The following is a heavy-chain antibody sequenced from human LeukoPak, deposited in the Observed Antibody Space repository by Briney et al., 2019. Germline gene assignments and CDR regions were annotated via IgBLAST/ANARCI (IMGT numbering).Heavy chain of an antibody. V-gene: IGHV3-23*01. D-gene: IGHD2-2*01. CDR1: GFTVSSNY. CDR3: ARTLRYCSSTSCYGPSYYYYYGMDV. CDR2: ISGSGGST. Sequence: GGSLRLSCAASGFTVSSNYMSWVRQAPGKGLEWVSAISGSGGSTYYADSVKGRFTISRDNAKNSLYLQMNSLRAEDTAVYYCARTLRYCSSTSCYGPSYYYYYGMDVWGQGTTVTVSS. J-gene: IGHJ6*02.